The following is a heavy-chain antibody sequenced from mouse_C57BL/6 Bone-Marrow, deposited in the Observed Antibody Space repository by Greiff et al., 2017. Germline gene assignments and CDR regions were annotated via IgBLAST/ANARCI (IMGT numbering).Heavy chain of an antibody. CDR3: ARHEGVLGEAWFAY. V-gene: IGHV1-62-2*01. CDR1: GYTFTEYS. J-gene: IGHJ3*01. Sequence: QVQLQQSGAELVKPGASVKLSCKASGYTFTEYSIHWVKQRSGQGLEWIGGVYPGSGSIKYNEKFKDKATLTADKSSSTAYMELSRLTSEDSAVYFCARHEGVLGEAWFAYWGQGTLVTVSA. CDR2: VYPGSGSI. D-gene: IGHD4-1*01.